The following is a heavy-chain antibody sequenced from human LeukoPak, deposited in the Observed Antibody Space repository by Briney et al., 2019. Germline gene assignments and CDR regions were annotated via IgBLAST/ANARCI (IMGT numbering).Heavy chain of an antibody. CDR2: ILNDGSNE. CDR1: GFTFSSYA. J-gene: IGHJ4*02. D-gene: IGHD2-8*01. CDR3: ARGEFNGLDY. Sequence: GGSLRLSCAASGFTFSSYAIHWARQAPGKGLEWVAVILNDGSNEFYADSVRGRFTISRDNSKNTLWLQMNSLTAEDTAVYYCARGEFNGLDYWGQGTLVTVSS. V-gene: IGHV3-30-3*01.